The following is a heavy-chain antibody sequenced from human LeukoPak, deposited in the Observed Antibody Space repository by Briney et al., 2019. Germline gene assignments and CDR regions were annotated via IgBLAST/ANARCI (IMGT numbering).Heavy chain of an antibody. CDR2: IKGDGIST. CDR3: AKDHYWSIDY. Sequence: GGSLRPSCAASGFDFSSNWMHWVRHAPGQGLVWVSRIKGDGISTNYADSVRGRFTISRDIAKNTLYLQMNSLRAEDTGVYYCAKDHYWSIDYWGRGTLVTVSS. J-gene: IGHJ4*02. V-gene: IGHV3-74*01. CDR1: GFDFSSNW. D-gene: IGHD3-3*01.